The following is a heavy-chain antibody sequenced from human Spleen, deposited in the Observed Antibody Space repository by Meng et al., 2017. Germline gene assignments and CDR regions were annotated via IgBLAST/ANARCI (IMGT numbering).Heavy chain of an antibody. V-gene: IGHV1-2*02. CDR1: GYTFTGYY. CDR3: ARIVVVAATAHRPTHYYGMDV. D-gene: IGHD2-15*01. J-gene: IGHJ6*02. Sequence: ASVKVSCKASGYTFTGYYMHWVRQAPGQGLEWRGWINPNSGGTNYAQKSQGRVTMTRDTSISTAYMELCRLRSDDTAVYYCARIVVVAATAHRPTHYYGMDVWGQGTTVTVSS. CDR2: INPNSGGT.